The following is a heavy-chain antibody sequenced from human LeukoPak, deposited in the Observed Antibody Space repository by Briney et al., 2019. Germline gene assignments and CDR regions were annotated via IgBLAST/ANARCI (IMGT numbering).Heavy chain of an antibody. CDR3: ARVTASYDSSELD. CDR2: IDPSDGDT. V-gene: IGHV1-18*01. J-gene: IGHJ4*02. D-gene: IGHD3-22*01. CDR1: GYTFTSYG. Sequence: ASVKVSCKASGYTFTSYGISWVRQAPGQGLEWMGMIDPSDGDTTYAQNFQGRITMTRDMSTTTVYMEMSSLTYEDTAVYYCARVTASYDSSELDWGRGTLVTVSS.